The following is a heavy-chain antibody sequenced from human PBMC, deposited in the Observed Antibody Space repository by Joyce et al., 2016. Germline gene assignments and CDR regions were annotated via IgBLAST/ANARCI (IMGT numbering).Heavy chain of an antibody. J-gene: IGHJ4*02. Sequence: EVQLVESGGGLVKPGGSLRRSCAASGFTFSSYSMSGVRQGTGKGVEGCSSLSSSSSYIKYTDEVKGRFTISRDNAKNSLYLQMNSLRVEDTAVYYCARSSYTNGIFDYWGQGTLVTVSS. V-gene: IGHV3-21*01. D-gene: IGHD2-8*01. CDR3: ARSSYTNGIFDY. CDR1: GFTFSSYS. CDR2: LSSSSSYI.